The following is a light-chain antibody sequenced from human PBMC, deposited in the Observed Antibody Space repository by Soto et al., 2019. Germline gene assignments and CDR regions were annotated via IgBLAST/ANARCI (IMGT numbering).Light chain of an antibody. V-gene: IGKV1-5*01. Sequence: DIQITQSPSTLSASVGDRVTITCRASQSVSTWLAWYQQRPGKAPKLLIHDASSLGRGVPSRFSGSGSGTEFTLTISSLQPDDFAAYYCQQYDTYPSTFGQGTKVDSK. CDR1: QSVSTW. CDR2: DAS. J-gene: IGKJ1*01. CDR3: QQYDTYPST.